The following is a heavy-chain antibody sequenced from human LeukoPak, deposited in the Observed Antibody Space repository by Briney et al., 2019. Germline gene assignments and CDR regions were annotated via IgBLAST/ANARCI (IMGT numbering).Heavy chain of an antibody. CDR1: GGSISSYY. D-gene: IGHD6-13*01. J-gene: IGHJ4*02. Sequence: SETLSLTCTVSGGSISSYYWSWIRQPAGKGLEWIGRIYTSGSTNYNPSLKSRVTMSVDTSKNQFSLKLSSVTAADTAVYYCARVGIAAAGTPRTHFDYWGQGTLVTVSS. CDR2: IYTSGST. CDR3: ARVGIAAAGTPRTHFDY. V-gene: IGHV4-4*07.